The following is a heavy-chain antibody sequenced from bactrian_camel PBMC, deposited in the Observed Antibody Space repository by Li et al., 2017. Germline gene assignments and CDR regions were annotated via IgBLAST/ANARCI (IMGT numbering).Heavy chain of an antibody. CDR2: IDSQGTS. J-gene: IGHJ4*01. CDR1: VYTSGFWC. Sequence: VQLVESGGGSVQAGGSLRLSCKSNVYTSGFWCMGWFRHGPGQEGVAYIDSQGTSTYADAVKGRFTISKDNDKNTLYLQMDSLRPEDSAMYYCAAGSVGTVQPLWCDYKFWRQGTQVTVS. D-gene: IGHD6*01. CDR3: AAGSVGTVQPLWCDYKF. V-gene: IGHV3S55*01.